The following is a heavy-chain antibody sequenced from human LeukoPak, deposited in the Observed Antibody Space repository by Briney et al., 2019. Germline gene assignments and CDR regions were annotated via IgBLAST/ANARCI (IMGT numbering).Heavy chain of an antibody. D-gene: IGHD3-22*01. J-gene: IGHJ4*02. CDR1: GFTFSSYA. CDR2: ISYDGSNK. Sequence: GGSLRLSCAASGFTFSSYAMHWVRQAPGKGLEWVAVISYDGSNKYYADSVKGRFTISRDNSKNTLYLQMNSLRAEDTAVYYCARSGVTHYYDSSGRLDYWGQGTLVTVSS. V-gene: IGHV3-30*04. CDR3: ARSGVTHYYDSSGRLDY.